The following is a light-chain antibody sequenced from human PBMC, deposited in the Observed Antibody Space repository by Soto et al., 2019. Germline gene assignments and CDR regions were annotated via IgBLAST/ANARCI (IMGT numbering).Light chain of an antibody. J-gene: IGKJ1*01. CDR3: QQYGSSPWT. CDR1: QSVSSN. CDR2: GAS. Sequence: EIVMTQSPTTLSVSPLEIATLSCGASQSVSSNLAWYQQKPGQAPRLLIYGASSRATGIPDRFSGSGSGTDFTLTISRLEPEDFAVYYCQQYGSSPWTFGQGTKVDIK. V-gene: IGKV3-20*01.